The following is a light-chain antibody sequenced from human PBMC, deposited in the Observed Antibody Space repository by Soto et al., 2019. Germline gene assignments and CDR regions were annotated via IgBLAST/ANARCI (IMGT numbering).Light chain of an antibody. V-gene: IGKV1-17*01. Sequence: DTQMTQSPSSLSASVGDRVTITCRASQGIRSHLGWYQQKPGKAPQRLIYGASTLQAGVPSRFSGSGSGTEFTLTISSLQPEDFATYYCLQNDNFPRTFGQGTKVDIK. J-gene: IGKJ1*01. CDR2: GAS. CDR1: QGIRSH. CDR3: LQNDNFPRT.